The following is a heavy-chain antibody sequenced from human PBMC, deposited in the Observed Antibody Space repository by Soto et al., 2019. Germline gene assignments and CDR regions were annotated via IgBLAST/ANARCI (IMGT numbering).Heavy chain of an antibody. V-gene: IGHV3-48*03. Sequence: HLGGSLRLSCAASGFTFSSYEMNWVRQAPGKGLEWVSYISSSGSTIYYADSVKGRFTISRDNAKNSLYLQMNSLRAEDTAVYYCARRITQGGYDGDFDYWGQGTLVTVSS. CDR1: GFTFSSYE. J-gene: IGHJ4*02. CDR2: ISSSGSTI. D-gene: IGHD5-12*01. CDR3: ARRITQGGYDGDFDY.